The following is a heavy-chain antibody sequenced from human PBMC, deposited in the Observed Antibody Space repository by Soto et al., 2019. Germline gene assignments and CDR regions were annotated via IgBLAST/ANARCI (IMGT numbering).Heavy chain of an antibody. D-gene: IGHD6-19*01. CDR2: ISAFNGET. Sequence: QIQLVQSGAEVKKPGASVKVSCKASGFTFSDYGFIWVRQAPGRGLEWMGWISAFNGETNNTQKSEGRVAMTTDAATTTAYMELRSLTVYDTAVYYCVRDQQWLLPVAHNVDYWGQGTVVTVSS. CDR3: VRDQQWLLPVAHNVDY. J-gene: IGHJ4*02. CDR1: GFTFSDYG. V-gene: IGHV1-18*01.